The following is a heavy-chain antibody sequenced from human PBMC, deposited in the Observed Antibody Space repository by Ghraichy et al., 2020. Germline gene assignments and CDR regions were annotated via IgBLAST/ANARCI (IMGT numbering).Heavy chain of an antibody. D-gene: IGHD6-19*01. CDR1: GDSISGSY. J-gene: IGHJ2*01. V-gene: IGHV4-59*08. CDR3: ARHVGSGLPNWYFDL. CDR2: IYYSGST. Sequence: SETLSLTCTVSGDSISGSYWSWIRQPPGKGLEWIGYIYYSGSTFYNPSLKSRVTISIDTSKNQFSLELRSVTAADTAVYYCARHVGSGLPNWYFDLWGRGTLVTVSS.